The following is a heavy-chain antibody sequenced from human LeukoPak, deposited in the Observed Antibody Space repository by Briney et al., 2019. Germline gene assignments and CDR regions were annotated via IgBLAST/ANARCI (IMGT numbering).Heavy chain of an antibody. CDR1: GFTVSSNY. CDR3: ARFLFYYGYDY. J-gene: IGHJ4*02. CDR2: IYSGGST. V-gene: IGHV3-53*01. Sequence: GGSLRLSCAASGFTVSSNYMSWVRQAPGKGLEWVSVIYSGGSTYYADSVKGRFTISRDNSKNTLYPQMNSLRAEDTAVYYCARFLFYYGYDYWGQGTLVTVSS. D-gene: IGHD3-10*01.